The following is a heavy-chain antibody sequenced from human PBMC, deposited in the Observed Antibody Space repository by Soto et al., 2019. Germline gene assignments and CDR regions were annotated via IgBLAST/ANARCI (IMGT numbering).Heavy chain of an antibody. V-gene: IGHV1-18*01. CDR2: ISPHNFNT. D-gene: IGHD3-9*01. Sequence: ASVKVSCKASGYTFTHFYITWVLQAPGQGLEWMGAISPHNFNTNYAQKFRGRVTLTTEKSTNTAYMDLRSLTSDDTAVYYCARDEGGYDILTGYYKAHHFDYWGQGVPVTVSS. J-gene: IGHJ4*02. CDR3: ARDEGGYDILTGYYKAHHFDY. CDR1: GYTFTHFY.